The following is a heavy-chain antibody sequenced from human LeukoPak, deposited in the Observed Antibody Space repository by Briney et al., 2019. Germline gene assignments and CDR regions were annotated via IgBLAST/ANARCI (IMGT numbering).Heavy chain of an antibody. Sequence: GASVKVSCKASGYTFTSYAMNWVRQAPGQGLEWMGWINTNTGNPTYAQGFTGRFVFSLDTSVSTAYLQINSLKAEDTAVYYCATDHPRWEVLPFDYWGQGTLVTVSS. CDR1: GYTFTSYA. D-gene: IGHD1-26*01. V-gene: IGHV7-4-1*02. J-gene: IGHJ4*02. CDR3: ATDHPRWEVLPFDY. CDR2: INTNTGNP.